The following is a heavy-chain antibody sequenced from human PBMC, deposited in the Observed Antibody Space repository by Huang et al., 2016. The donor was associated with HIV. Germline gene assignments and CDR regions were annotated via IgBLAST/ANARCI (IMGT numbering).Heavy chain of an antibody. CDR1: GGPFSSYS. Sequence: QVQLLQSGAEVKKPGSSVKVSCKASGGPFSSYSIAWVRQAPGQGLEWSASLMPVFDSPNYAQKLQGRVRVTADESTSTVYMEWRDLRPDDTAVYFCARGSLEYSVSSSLDYWGQGTHVTVSS. V-gene: IGHV1-69*13. J-gene: IGHJ4*02. D-gene: IGHD4-4*01. CDR2: LMPVFDSP. CDR3: ARGSLEYSVSSSLDY.